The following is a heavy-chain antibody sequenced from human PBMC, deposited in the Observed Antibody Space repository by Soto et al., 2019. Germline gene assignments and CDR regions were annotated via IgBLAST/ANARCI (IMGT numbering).Heavy chain of an antibody. CDR2: IYYSGST. D-gene: IGHD4-17*01. V-gene: IGHV4-30-4*01. J-gene: IGHJ4*02. CDR3: ARVSVGTEMSDYGDSLFED. Sequence: PSETLSLTCTVSGGSISSGDYYWSWIRQPPGKGLEWIGYIYYSGSTYYSPSLKSRVTISVDTSKNQFSLKLSSVTAADTAVYYCARVSVGTEMSDYGDSLFEDWGQGTLVIVAS. CDR1: GGSISSGDYY.